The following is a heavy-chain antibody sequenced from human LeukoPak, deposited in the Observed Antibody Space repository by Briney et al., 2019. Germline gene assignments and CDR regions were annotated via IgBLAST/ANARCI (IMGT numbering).Heavy chain of an antibody. J-gene: IGHJ4*02. CDR3: ASKGTYGSGNFFDY. V-gene: IGHV3-48*03. CDR2: ISSSGSTI. Sequence: GGSLRLSCAASGFTFSNYWMNWVRQAPGRGLERVSYISSSGSTIYYADSVKGRFTISRDNAKNSLYLQMNSLRAEDTAVYYCASKGTYGSGNFFDYWGQGTLVTVSS. CDR1: GFTFSNYW. D-gene: IGHD3-10*01.